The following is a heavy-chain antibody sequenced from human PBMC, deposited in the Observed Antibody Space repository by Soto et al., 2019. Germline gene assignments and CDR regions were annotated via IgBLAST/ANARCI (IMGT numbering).Heavy chain of an antibody. CDR3: AASTYDSSGYYCVAGGY. CDR2: IVVGSGNT. J-gene: IGHJ4*02. Sequence: QMQLVQSGPEVKKPGTSVKVSCKASGFTFTSSAMQSVRQARGQRLEWIGWIVVGSGNTNYAQKFQERVTITRDMSTSTAYMELSSLRSEDTAVYYCAASTYDSSGYYCVAGGYWGQGTLVTVSS. V-gene: IGHV1-58*02. D-gene: IGHD3-22*01. CDR1: GFTFTSSA.